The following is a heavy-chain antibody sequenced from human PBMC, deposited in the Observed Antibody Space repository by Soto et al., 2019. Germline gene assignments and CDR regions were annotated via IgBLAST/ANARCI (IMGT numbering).Heavy chain of an antibody. CDR2: FDPEDGET. CDR3: ATNFAARDDFDY. Sequence: ASVKVSCKVSGYTLTKLSMHWVRQAPGKGLEWMGGFDPEDGETIYAQKFQGRVTITEDTSTDTAYMELSSLRSEDTAVYYCATNFAARDDFDYWGQGTLVTVSS. V-gene: IGHV1-24*01. J-gene: IGHJ4*02. CDR1: GYTLTKLS. D-gene: IGHD3-9*01.